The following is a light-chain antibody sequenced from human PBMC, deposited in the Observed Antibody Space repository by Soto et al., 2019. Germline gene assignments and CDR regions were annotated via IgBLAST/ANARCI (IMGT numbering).Light chain of an antibody. CDR2: GAS. CDR1: QSVNTH. J-gene: IGKJ4*01. V-gene: IGKV3-15*01. CDR3: QQYNNWPGIT. Sequence: EIVMTQSPATLSVSPGERATFSCRASQSVNTHLAWYQQKPGQAPRLLIYGASTRATGIPARFSGSGSGTEFTLPIYSLQSEDFAVYYCQQYNNWPGITFGGGTKVEIK.